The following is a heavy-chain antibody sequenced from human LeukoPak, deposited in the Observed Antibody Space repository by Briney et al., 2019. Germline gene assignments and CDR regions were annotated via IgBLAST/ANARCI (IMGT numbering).Heavy chain of an antibody. J-gene: IGHJ6*02. Sequence: SGTLSLTCGLSSGSISSSNWWSWVRQPPGKGLEWIGQIYHSGSTNYNPSLKSRVTISVDKSKNQSSLKLSSVTAADTAVYYCARDPDYGAGAKMNVWGQGTTVTVFS. CDR2: IYHSGST. V-gene: IGHV4-4*02. CDR1: SGSISSSNW. D-gene: IGHD4-17*01. CDR3: ARDPDYGAGAKMNV.